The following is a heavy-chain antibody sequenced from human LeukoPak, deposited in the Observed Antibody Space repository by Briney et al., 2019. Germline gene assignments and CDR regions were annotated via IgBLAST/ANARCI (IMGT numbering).Heavy chain of an antibody. D-gene: IGHD3-10*01. Sequence: GGSLRLSCAASGFTFSSYAMHWVRQAPGKGPEWLADVSAHGLDKIYASSVRGRFTISKDTSKNTLSLQMYSLRSDDSGVYYCARAFTPGIRKALWIGDSLWDQGTLVTVSS. CDR2: VSAHGLDK. V-gene: IGHV3-30*04. CDR1: GFTFSSYA. CDR3: ARAFTPGIRKALWIGDSL. J-gene: IGHJ4*02.